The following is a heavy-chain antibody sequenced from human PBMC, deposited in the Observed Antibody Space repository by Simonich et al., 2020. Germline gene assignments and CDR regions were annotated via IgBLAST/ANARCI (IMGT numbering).Heavy chain of an antibody. Sequence: QVQLVESGGGVVQPGRSLRLSFAASGFTFSSYAMHWVRQAPGKGPEWMAVISYDGSNKYSADSVKARFTISRDNSKNTLYLQMNSLRAEDTAVYYCARAIAAAGTPFDYWGQGTLVTVSS. CDR2: ISYDGSNK. J-gene: IGHJ4*02. V-gene: IGHV3-30*07. CDR1: GFTFSSYA. D-gene: IGHD6-13*01. CDR3: ARAIAAAGTPFDY.